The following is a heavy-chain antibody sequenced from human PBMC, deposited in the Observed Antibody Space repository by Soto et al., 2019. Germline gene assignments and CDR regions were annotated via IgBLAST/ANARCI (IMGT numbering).Heavy chain of an antibody. V-gene: IGHV4-39*01. CDR1: GGSISSSNCY. CDR3: ARQSSPGGGLQALEF. Sequence: QLQLQESGPGLVKPSETLSLTCTVSGGSISSSNCYWGWVRQPPGKGLEWIGSIFYSGITYYNPTLKSRVTMSVDTSKNQFSLKLSAVTAADTAVYYCARQSSPGGGLQALEFWGLGTMVTVSS. J-gene: IGHJ3*01. D-gene: IGHD2-21*02. CDR2: IFYSGIT.